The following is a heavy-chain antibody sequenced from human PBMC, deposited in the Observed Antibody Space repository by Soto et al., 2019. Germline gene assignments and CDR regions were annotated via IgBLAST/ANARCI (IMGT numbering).Heavy chain of an antibody. CDR2: ISGSGGST. D-gene: IGHD6-13*01. V-gene: IGHV3-23*01. CDR1: GFTFSSYA. Sequence: GGSLRLSCAASGFTFSSYAMSWVRQAPGKGLEWVSVISGSGGSTYYAASVKGRFTISRDNSKNTLYLQMNSLRAEDTAVYYCAKLWLRYSSSWYDDYWGQGTLVTVSS. J-gene: IGHJ4*02. CDR3: AKLWLRYSSSWYDDY.